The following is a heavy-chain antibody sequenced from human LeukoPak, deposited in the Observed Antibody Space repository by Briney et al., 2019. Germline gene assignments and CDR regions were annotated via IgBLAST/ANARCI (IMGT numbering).Heavy chain of an antibody. D-gene: IGHD3-9*01. CDR3: ARNYDILTGYTGIDY. CDR1: GYTFTSYG. Sequence: ASVKVSCKASGYTFTSYGISWVRQAPGQGLEWMGRISAYNGNTNYAQKLQGRVTMTTDTSTSTAYMELRSLRSDDTAVYYCARNYDILTGYTGIDYWGQGTLVTVSS. V-gene: IGHV1-18*01. CDR2: ISAYNGNT. J-gene: IGHJ4*02.